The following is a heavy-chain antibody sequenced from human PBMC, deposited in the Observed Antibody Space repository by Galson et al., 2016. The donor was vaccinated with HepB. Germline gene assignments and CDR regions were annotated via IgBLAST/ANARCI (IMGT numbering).Heavy chain of an antibody. CDR3: MSETRDGDV. V-gene: IGHV5-10-1*01. J-gene: IGHJ6*02. D-gene: IGHD4-11*01. Sequence: QSGAEVKKPGESLRISCKGSGYSFPSYWINWVRQMPGKGLEWMGRIDPSDSYTKYSPSFQGHVTISGDKSLSTAYLQWSSLKASDTAMYYCMSETRDGDVWGQGTTVTVSS. CDR1: GYSFPSYW. CDR2: IDPSDSYT.